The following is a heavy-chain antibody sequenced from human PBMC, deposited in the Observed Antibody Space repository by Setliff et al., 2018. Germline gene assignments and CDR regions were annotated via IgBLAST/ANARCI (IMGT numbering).Heavy chain of an antibody. CDR3: ARLHCSGSSCYYDY. CDR1: GYTFTSYG. CDR2: ISAYNGNT. V-gene: IGHV1-18*01. D-gene: IGHD2-15*01. J-gene: IGHJ4*02. Sequence: ASVKVSCKASGYTFTSYGISWVRQAPGQGLEWMGWISAYNGNTNYAQKLQGRVTMTTDTSTSTAYMELRSLRSDDTAVYFCARLHCSGSSCYYDYWGQGTLVTVSS.